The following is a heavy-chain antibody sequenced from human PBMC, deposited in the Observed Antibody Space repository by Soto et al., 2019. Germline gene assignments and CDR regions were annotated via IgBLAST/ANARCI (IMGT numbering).Heavy chain of an antibody. V-gene: IGHV1-69*01. D-gene: IGHD2-8*01. J-gene: IGHJ6*02. CDR1: GGTFSSYA. Sequence: QVQLVQSGAEVKKPGSSVKVSCKASGGTFSSYAISWVRQAPGQGLEWMGGIIPIYGTANYAQKFQGRVTITADDSTSTAYMELSSLRSEDTAVYYCARGYCTNGVCPSGYYYYGMDVWGQGTTVTVSS. CDR3: ARGYCTNGVCPSGYYYYGMDV. CDR2: IIPIYGTA.